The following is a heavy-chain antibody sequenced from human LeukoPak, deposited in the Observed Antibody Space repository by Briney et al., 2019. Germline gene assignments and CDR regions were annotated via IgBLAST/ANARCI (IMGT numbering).Heavy chain of an antibody. CDR1: GFTFSSYA. V-gene: IGHV3-23*01. CDR3: AKALPQLLAAAEFDY. CDR2: ISGSGGST. J-gene: IGHJ4*02. D-gene: IGHD6-13*01. Sequence: PGGSLRLSCAASGFTFSSYAMSWVRQAPGKGLEWVSAISGSGGSTYYADSVKGRFTISRDSSKNTLYLQMNSLRAEDTAVYYCAKALPQLLAAAEFDYWGQGTLVTVSS.